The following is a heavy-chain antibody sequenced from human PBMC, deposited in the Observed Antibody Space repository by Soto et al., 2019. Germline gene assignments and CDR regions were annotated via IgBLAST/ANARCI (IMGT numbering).Heavy chain of an antibody. D-gene: IGHD3-22*01. J-gene: IGHJ4*02. CDR1: GFTFSSYG. V-gene: IGHV3-33*01. Sequence: GGSLRLSCAASGFTFSSYGMHWVRQAPGKGLEWVAVIWYDGSNKYYADSVKGRFTISRDNSKNTLYLQMNSLRAEDTAVYYCARDQVDYYDSSGENHFDYWGQGTLVTVSS. CDR3: ARDQVDYYDSSGENHFDY. CDR2: IWYDGSNK.